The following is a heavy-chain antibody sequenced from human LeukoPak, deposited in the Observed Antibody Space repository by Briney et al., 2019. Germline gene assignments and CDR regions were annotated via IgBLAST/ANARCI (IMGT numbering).Heavy chain of an antibody. CDR3: ARAVTTPYYFDY. CDR2: INHSGST. J-gene: IGHJ4*02. Sequence: SETLSLTCAVYGGSFSGYYWSWIRQPPGKGLEWIGEINHSGSTNYNPSLKSRVTISVDTSKNQFSLKLSSVTAADTAVYYCARAVTTPYYFDYWGQGTLVTVSS. CDR1: GGSFSGYY. D-gene: IGHD4-17*01. V-gene: IGHV4-34*01.